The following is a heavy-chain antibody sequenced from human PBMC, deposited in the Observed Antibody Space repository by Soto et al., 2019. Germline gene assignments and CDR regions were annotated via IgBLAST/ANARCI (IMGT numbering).Heavy chain of an antibody. CDR1: GFTFDDYA. J-gene: IGHJ2*01. CDR3: AKGNYDSVWGSSTEYWYFDL. V-gene: IGHV3-9*01. D-gene: IGHD3-16*01. Sequence: EVQLVESGGGLVQPGRSLRLSCAASGFTFDDYAMHWVRQAPGKGLEWVSGISWNSGSLGYADSVKGRFTISRDNANNSLYLQMNSLRAEDTALYYCAKGNYDSVWGSSTEYWYFDLWGRGTLVTVSS. CDR2: ISWNSGSL.